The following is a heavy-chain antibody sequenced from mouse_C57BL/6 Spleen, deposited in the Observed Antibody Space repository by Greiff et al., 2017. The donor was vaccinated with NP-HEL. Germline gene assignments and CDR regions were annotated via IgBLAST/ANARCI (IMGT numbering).Heavy chain of an antibody. CDR2: ISSGSSTI. CDR3: ARLGWDYAMDY. J-gene: IGHJ4*01. V-gene: IGHV5-17*01. CDR1: GFTFSDYG. D-gene: IGHD1-1*02. Sequence: EVMLVESGGGLVKPGGSLKLSCAASGFTFSDYGMHWVRQAPEKGLEWVAYISSGSSTIYYADTVKGRFTISRDNAKNTLFLQMTSLRSEDTAMYYSARLGWDYAMDYWGQGTSVTVSS.